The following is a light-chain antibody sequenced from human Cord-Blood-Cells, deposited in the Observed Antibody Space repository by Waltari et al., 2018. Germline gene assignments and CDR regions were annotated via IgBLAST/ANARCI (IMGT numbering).Light chain of an antibody. CDR3: CSYAGSYTYVV. J-gene: IGLJ2*01. CDR2: DVS. CDR1: SSDVGGYNH. Sequence: QSALTQPRSVSGSPGQSVTIYCPGTSSDVGGYNHVSWYQQHPGKAPKLMIYDVSKRPSGVPDRFSGSKSGNTASLTISGLQAEDEADYYCCSYAGSYTYVVFGGGTKLTVL. V-gene: IGLV2-11*01.